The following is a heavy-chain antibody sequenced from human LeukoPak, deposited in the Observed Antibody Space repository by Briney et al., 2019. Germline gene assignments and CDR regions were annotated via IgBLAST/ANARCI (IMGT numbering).Heavy chain of an antibody. V-gene: IGHV4-39*07. CDR1: GGSISSSSYY. CDR3: ARYGLGAYFDY. D-gene: IGHD1-26*01. Sequence: PSETLSLTCTVSGGSISSSSYYWGWIRQPPGKGLEWIGSIYYSGSTYYNPSLKSRVTISVDTSKNQFSLKLSSVTAADTAVYYCARYGLGAYFDYWGQGTLVTVSS. CDR2: IYYSGST. J-gene: IGHJ4*02.